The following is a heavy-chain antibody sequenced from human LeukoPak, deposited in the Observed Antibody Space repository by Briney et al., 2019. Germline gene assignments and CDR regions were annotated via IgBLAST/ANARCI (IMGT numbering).Heavy chain of an antibody. Sequence: ASVKVSCKAFVYTFTGYSMYWVRQAPGQGLEWMGWINPNSGDTNYAQKFQGRVTMTRDTSISTAYMELSRLTSDDTAVYYCARPRSGWYEHDAFDIWGQGTMVTVSS. CDR2: INPNSGDT. D-gene: IGHD6-19*01. CDR1: VYTFTGYS. J-gene: IGHJ3*02. CDR3: ARPRSGWYEHDAFDI. V-gene: IGHV1-2*02.